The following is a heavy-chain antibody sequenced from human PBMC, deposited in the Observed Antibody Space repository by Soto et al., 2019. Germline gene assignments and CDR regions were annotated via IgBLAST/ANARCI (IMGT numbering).Heavy chain of an antibody. V-gene: IGHV5-10-1*01. Sequence: PGESLKISCKGSGYSFTSYWISWVRQMPGKGLEWMGRIDPSDSYTNYSPSFQGHVTISADKSISTAYLQWSGLKASDTAMYYCARIGGDFWGGKGGYFDYWGQGTLVTVSS. CDR3: ARIGGDFWGGKGGYFDY. CDR2: IDPSDSYT. J-gene: IGHJ4*02. D-gene: IGHD3-3*01. CDR1: GYSFTSYW.